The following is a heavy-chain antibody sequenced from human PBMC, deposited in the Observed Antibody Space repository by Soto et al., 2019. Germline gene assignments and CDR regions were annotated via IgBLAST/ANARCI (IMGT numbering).Heavy chain of an antibody. CDR1: GFTVSNNY. J-gene: IGHJ4*02. CDR3: AKDRDPFDY. Sequence: AGGSLRLSCAASGFTVSNNYMSWVRQAPGKGLESVSVISGSGGSTYYADSVKGRFTISRDNSKNTLYLQINSLRAEDTAVYYCAKDRDPFDYWGQGTLVTVSS. CDR2: ISGSGGST. V-gene: IGHV3-23*01.